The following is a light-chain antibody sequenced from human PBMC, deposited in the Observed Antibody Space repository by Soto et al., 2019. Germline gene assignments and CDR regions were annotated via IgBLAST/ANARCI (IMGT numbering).Light chain of an antibody. Sequence: EILLTQSPSTLSLSPVEGVTLSCRASQSVTVNSLAWYQQKPGQAPRLLIYDASNRATSIPARFSGSGSVTDFTLTISSLEPEDFAVYYCQQRSNWATFGPGTKVDIK. J-gene: IGKJ3*01. CDR3: QQRSNWAT. CDR2: DAS. CDR1: QSVTVN. V-gene: IGKV3-11*01.